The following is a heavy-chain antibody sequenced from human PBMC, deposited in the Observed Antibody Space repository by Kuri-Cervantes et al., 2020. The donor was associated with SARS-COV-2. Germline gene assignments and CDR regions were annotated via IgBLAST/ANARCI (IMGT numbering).Heavy chain of an antibody. V-gene: IGHV3-13*05. Sequence: GGSLRLSCAASGFTFSSYDMHWVRQATGKGLEWVSAIGTAGDPYYPGSVKGRFTISRENAKNSLYLQMNSLRAGDTAVYYCARVGPGDIVATIQGWPFDYWGQGTLVTVSS. CDR3: ARVGPGDIVATIQGWPFDY. CDR1: GFTFSSYD. J-gene: IGHJ4*02. D-gene: IGHD5-12*01. CDR2: IGTAGDP.